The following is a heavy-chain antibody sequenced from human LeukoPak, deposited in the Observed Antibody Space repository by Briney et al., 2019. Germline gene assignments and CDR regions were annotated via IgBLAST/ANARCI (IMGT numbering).Heavy chain of an antibody. J-gene: IGHJ4*02. CDR1: GGSFNGYY. CDR3: ARGRYCSSTSCYTWGTTVTTRGYYFDY. Sequence: SETLSLTCAVYGGSFNGYYWSWIRQPPGKGLEWIGEINHSGSTNYNPSLKSRVTISVDTSKNQFSLKLSSVTAADTAVYYCARGRYCSSTSCYTWGTTVTTRGYYFDYWGQGTLVTVSS. CDR2: INHSGST. D-gene: IGHD2-2*02. V-gene: IGHV4-34*01.